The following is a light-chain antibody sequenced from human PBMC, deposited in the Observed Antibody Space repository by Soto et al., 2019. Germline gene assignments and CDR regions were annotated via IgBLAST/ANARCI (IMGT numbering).Light chain of an antibody. CDR1: QSVSSN. Sequence: EIVMTQSPATLSVSPGERATLSCRASQSVSSNLAWYQQKPGQAPRFLIYGASTRATGIPARFSGSGSGTEFTLTISSLQSEDFAVYYCQQYGSSLPWTFGQGTKVEIK. CDR3: QQYGSSLPWT. V-gene: IGKV3-15*01. J-gene: IGKJ1*01. CDR2: GAS.